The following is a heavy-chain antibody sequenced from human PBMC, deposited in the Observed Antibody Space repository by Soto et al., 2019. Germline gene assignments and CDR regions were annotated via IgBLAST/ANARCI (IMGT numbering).Heavy chain of an antibody. Sequence: ASLNGYCKASGYSISTYDINWVRQDTGQGLEWMGWMNPSAGTTGSAQKFQGRVTMTWDTSISTAYMELSSLTSEDTAVYYCARVPTIRITGTTTNWFDPWGQGTLVTVSS. D-gene: IGHD1-20*01. CDR3: ARVPTIRITGTTTNWFDP. CDR1: GYSISTYD. V-gene: IGHV1-8*02. CDR2: MNPSAGTT. J-gene: IGHJ5*02.